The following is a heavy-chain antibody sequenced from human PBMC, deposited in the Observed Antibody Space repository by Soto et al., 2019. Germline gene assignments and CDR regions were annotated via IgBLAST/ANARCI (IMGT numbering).Heavy chain of an antibody. CDR1: GDSLTDLS. J-gene: IGHJ5*02. D-gene: IGHD1-26*01. V-gene: IGHV1-24*01. CDR3: AVAYSGTYHGYIDP. CDR2: FDPEDGEA. Sequence: ASVKVSCKVSGDSLTDLSIHWVRQAPGKGLEYMGGFDPEDGEAMYAQNFQGRVTITEDTSTDTSYMELTSLTSDDTAVYYCAVAYSGTYHGYIDPCGKGTLVTVSS.